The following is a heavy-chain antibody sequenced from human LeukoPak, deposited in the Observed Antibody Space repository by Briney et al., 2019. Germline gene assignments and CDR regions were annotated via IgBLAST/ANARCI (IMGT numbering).Heavy chain of an antibody. CDR1: GASISSYY. J-gene: IGHJ5*02. Sequence: SETLSLTCTVSGASISSYYWSWIRQSPGKGLEWIGYIYYNGNTNYNPSLKSRVTISVDTSKSQFSLKLSSVTAADTAIYYCARGGYYGSGNDFRFDPWGQGTLVTVSS. D-gene: IGHD3-10*01. CDR2: IYYNGNT. CDR3: ARGGYYGSGNDFRFDP. V-gene: IGHV4-59*01.